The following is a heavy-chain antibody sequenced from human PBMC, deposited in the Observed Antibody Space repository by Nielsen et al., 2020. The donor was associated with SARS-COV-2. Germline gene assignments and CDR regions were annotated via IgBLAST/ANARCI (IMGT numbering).Heavy chain of an antibody. CDR2: IYYSGST. Sequence: GSLRLSCTVSGGSISSSSYYWGWIRQPPGKGLEWIGSIYYSGSTYYNPSLKSRVTISVDTSKNQFSLKLSSVTAADTAVYYCARLGYSSGWETSEFDYWGQGTLVTVSS. V-gene: IGHV4-39*01. CDR3: ARLGYSSGWETSEFDY. D-gene: IGHD6-19*01. J-gene: IGHJ4*02. CDR1: GGSISSSSYY.